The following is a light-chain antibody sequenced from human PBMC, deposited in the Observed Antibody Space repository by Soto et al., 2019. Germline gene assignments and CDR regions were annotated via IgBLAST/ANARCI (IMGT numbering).Light chain of an antibody. J-gene: IGKJ4*01. CDR1: QSVSTK. Sequence: EIVMTQSPATLSVSAGERATLSFRASQSVSTKSAWYQQKPGQAPRILIYDASTRATGIPARFSGSGFGTEFTLTISSLQSEDFVVYYCQEYSNWPLLSFGGGTKVDI. CDR2: DAS. CDR3: QEYSNWPLLS. V-gene: IGKV3-15*01.